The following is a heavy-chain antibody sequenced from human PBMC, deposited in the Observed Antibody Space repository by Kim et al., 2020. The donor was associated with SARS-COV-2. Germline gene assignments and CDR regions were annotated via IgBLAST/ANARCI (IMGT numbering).Heavy chain of an antibody. CDR3: ARDLSRFVDLWGIVGASPLSNGMDV. Sequence: ASVKVSCKASGYTFTSYYMHWVRQAPGQGLEWMGIINPSGGSTSYAQKFQGRVTMTRDTSMSTVYMELSSLRSEDTAVYYCARDLSRFVDLWGIVGASPLSNGMDVWGQGTTVTVSS. D-gene: IGHD1-26*01. J-gene: IGHJ6*02. CDR1: GYTFTSYY. CDR2: INPSGGST. V-gene: IGHV1-46*01.